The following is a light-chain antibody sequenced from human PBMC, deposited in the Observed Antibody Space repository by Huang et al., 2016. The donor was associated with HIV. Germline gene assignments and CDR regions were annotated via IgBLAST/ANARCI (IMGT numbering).Light chain of an antibody. CDR3: QHYNKWPPWT. CDR1: QSISSY. J-gene: IGKJ1*01. CDR2: GAS. Sequence: EIVMTQSPATLSVSPGERVTLPCRASQSISSYLAWYQQKPGQAPRLLIYGASTRATGIPARFSGSGSGTDFTLTISSLQSEDSAVYYCQHYNKWPPWTFGQGTKVEIK. V-gene: IGKV3-15*01.